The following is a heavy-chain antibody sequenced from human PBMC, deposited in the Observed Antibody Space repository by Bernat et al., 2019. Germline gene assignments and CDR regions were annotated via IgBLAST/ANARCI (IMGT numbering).Heavy chain of an antibody. D-gene: IGHD3-22*01. J-gene: IGHJ3*02. CDR1: GGSISSSSYY. CDR2: IYYSGST. CDR3: ARQARVVVINDAFDI. Sequence: QLQLQESGPGLMKPSETLSLTCTVSGGSISSSSYYWGWIRQPPGKGLEWIGSIYYSGSTYYNPSLKSRVTISVDTSKNQFSLKLSSVTAADTAVYYCARQARVVVINDAFDIWGQGTMVTVSS. V-gene: IGHV4-39*01.